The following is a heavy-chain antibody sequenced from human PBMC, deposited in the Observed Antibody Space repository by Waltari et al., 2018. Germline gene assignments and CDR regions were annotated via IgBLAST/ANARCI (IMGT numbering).Heavy chain of an antibody. Sequence: QITLKESGPTLVKPTETVTLTCSLSGFSISSNGVAVGWIRQPPGKAPESLAISYWDDDTLYSPSLRDRITITKDTSKNQVVLTMTNMDPVDTATYFCAHFAYRGSRLLDHWGQGALVTVSS. CDR2: SYWDDDT. CDR1: GFSISSNGVA. D-gene: IGHD1-26*01. V-gene: IGHV2-5*02. CDR3: AHFAYRGSRLLDH. J-gene: IGHJ4*02.